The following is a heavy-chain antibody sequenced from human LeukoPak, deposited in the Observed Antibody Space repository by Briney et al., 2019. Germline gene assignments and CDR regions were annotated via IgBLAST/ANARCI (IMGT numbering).Heavy chain of an antibody. V-gene: IGHV1-8*01. Sequence: ASVTVSLMATGCTFTSYDINWVRQPTGQGVAWVRRMNPSSGNTGYAQKFQGRVTMTRNTSISTAYMELSSLRSEDTAVYYCARARRGMATIHDYYFDYWGQGTLVTVSS. CDR3: ARARRGMATIHDYYFDY. D-gene: IGHD5-24*01. J-gene: IGHJ4*02. CDR2: MNPSSGNT. CDR1: GCTFTSYD.